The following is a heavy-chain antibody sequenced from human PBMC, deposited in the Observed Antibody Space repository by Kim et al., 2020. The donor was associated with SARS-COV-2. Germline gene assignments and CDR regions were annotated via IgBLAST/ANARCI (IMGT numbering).Heavy chain of an antibody. CDR3: ARGSDYHGLDV. J-gene: IGHJ6*02. CDR1: GYPFSGFY. V-gene: IGHV1-2*02. CDR2: ISPNNGAT. Sequence: ASVKVSCKTSGYPFSGFYIHWVRQAPGQGLEWMGWISPNNGATKYAEASQGRVTMTRDTSINTASMELSRLKSDDTAIYFCARGSDYHGLDVWGRGTTITVSS.